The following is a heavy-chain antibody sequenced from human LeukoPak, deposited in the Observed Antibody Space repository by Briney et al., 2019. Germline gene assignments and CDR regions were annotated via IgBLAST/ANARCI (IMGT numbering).Heavy chain of an antibody. Sequence: GGSLRLSCAASGFTFSSYSMNWVRQAPGKGLEWVSSISSSSSYIYYADSVKGRFTISRDNAKNSLYLQMNSLRAEDTAVYYCAREVSCSSTSCHWTPDYWGQGTLVTVSS. CDR1: GFTFSSYS. V-gene: IGHV3-21*01. D-gene: IGHD2-2*01. CDR2: ISSSSSYI. J-gene: IGHJ4*02. CDR3: AREVSCSSTSCHWTPDY.